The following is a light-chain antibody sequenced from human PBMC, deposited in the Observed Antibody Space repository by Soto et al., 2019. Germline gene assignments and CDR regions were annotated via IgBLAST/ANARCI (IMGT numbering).Light chain of an antibody. J-gene: IGKJ1*01. V-gene: IGKV3-11*01. Sequence: EIVLTQSPATLYSSPGEEATLSCGASQSVSSLLAWYQQKPGQAPRLLFYAASTRATGIPARFSGSGSGTDFTLTISRLEPEDFAVYYCQQRSNWPWTFGQGTKVEI. CDR3: QQRSNWPWT. CDR1: QSVSSL. CDR2: AAS.